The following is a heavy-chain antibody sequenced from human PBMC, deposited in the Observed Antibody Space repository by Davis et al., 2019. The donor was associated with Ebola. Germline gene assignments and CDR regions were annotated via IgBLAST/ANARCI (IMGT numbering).Heavy chain of an antibody. V-gene: IGHV3-23*01. Sequence: GGSLRLSCAASGFTFSSYAMSWVRQAPGKGLEWVSAISGSGGSTYYADSVKGRFTISRDNSKNTLYLQMNSLRAEDTAVYYCAKPPLYGDYFFGWFDPWGQGTLVTVSS. CDR1: GFTFSSYA. CDR3: AKPPLYGDYFFGWFDP. J-gene: IGHJ5*02. D-gene: IGHD4-17*01. CDR2: ISGSGGST.